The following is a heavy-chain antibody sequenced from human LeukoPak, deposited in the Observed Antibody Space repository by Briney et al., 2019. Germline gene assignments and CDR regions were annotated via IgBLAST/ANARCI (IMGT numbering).Heavy chain of an antibody. CDR3: TRSWIQLWTPDFDH. D-gene: IGHD5-18*01. CDR2: INPNSGGT. V-gene: IGHV1-2*06. Sequence: ASVKVSCKASGYTFSGHYLHWVRQAPGQGLEWMGRINPNSGGTKYAQKFQNRVTMTSDTSVSTAYMELNGLRSDDTAIYYCTRSWIQLWTPDFDHWGQGTLVTVSS. J-gene: IGHJ4*02. CDR1: GYTFSGHY.